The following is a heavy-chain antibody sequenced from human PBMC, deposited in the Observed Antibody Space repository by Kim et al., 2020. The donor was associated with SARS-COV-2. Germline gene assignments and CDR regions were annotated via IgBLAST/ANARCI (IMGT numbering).Heavy chain of an antibody. CDR1: GGSISSSSYY. V-gene: IGHV4-39*01. Sequence: SETLSLTCTVSGGSISSSSYYWGWIRQPPGKGLEWIGSIYYSGSTYYNPSLKSRVTISVDTSKNQFSLKLSSVTAADTALYYCARRDNIAAAGTVPYYFDYWGQGTLVTVSS. D-gene: IGHD6-13*01. J-gene: IGHJ4*02. CDR2: IYYSGST. CDR3: ARRDNIAAAGTVPYYFDY.